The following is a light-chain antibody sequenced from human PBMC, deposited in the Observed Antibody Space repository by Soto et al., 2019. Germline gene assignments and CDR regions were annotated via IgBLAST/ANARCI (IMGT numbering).Light chain of an antibody. V-gene: IGKV1-5*01. CDR3: QQYHSSST. Sequence: DIPMTQSPSTLSASVGDRVTITCRASQSISSWLAWYQQQPGKGPKLLIYAASTLESGVPSRFSGSGSGTDFTLTISSLQPDDFASYYCQQYHSSSTFGQGTKLEI. CDR1: QSISSW. CDR2: AAS. J-gene: IGKJ2*01.